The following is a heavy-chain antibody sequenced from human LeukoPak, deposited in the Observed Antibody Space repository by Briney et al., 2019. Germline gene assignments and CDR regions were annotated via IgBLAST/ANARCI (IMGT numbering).Heavy chain of an antibody. Sequence: SETLSLTRTVSGYSISNGYYWGWIRQPPRTGLEWIGSIYPSGSTFYNPSLKSRVTISVDTSKNQFSLRLSSVTAADTAVYYCARSYASSWYWNWFDPWGQGTLVTVSS. CDR2: IYPSGST. D-gene: IGHD6-13*01. V-gene: IGHV4-38-2*02. CDR1: GYSISNGYY. CDR3: ARSYASSWYWNWFDP. J-gene: IGHJ5*02.